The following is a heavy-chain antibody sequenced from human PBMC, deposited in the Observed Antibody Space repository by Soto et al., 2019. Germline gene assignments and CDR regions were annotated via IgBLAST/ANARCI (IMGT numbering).Heavy chain of an antibody. J-gene: IGHJ6*03. Sequence: QVQLVQSGAEVKKPGSSVKVSCKASGDTFSNHTISWVRQAPGQGLEWMGRIIPMLGVANYAQKFQGRVTITADKSTSTAYMELSSLRSADSAVYYCARGLILWFGELSRRGGYYYYMDVWGKGNTVTVSS. CDR3: ARGLILWFGELSRRGGYYYYMDV. CDR1: GDTFSNHT. D-gene: IGHD3-10*01. CDR2: IIPMLGVA. V-gene: IGHV1-69*04.